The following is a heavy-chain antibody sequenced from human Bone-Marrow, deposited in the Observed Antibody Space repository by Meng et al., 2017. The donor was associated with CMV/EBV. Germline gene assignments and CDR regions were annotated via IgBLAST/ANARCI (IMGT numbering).Heavy chain of an antibody. CDR3: ARDAVVPAATKTNWFDP. CDR2: INPSGGST. Sequence: ASVKVSCKASGYTFTSYYMHWVRQAPGQGLEWMGIINPSGGSTNYAQKFQGRVTMTRDTSISTAYMELSRLRSDDTAVYYCARDAVVPAATKTNWFDPWGQGTLVTVSS. CDR1: GYTFTSYY. V-gene: IGHV1-2*02. D-gene: IGHD2-2*01. J-gene: IGHJ5*02.